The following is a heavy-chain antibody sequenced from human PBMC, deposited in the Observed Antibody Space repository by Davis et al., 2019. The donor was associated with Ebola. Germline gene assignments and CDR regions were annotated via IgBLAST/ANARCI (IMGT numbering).Heavy chain of an antibody. CDR3: ARTLRFLEWGHLYNWFDP. V-gene: IGHV2-26*02. Sequence: SGPTLVKPTETLTLTCTVSGFSLSDPRMGVSWIRQPPGKALEWLGHIFSNDEKSYSTSLKSRLTISKDSSKSLVVLTLTNMDPVDTATYYCARTLRFLEWGHLYNWFDPWGQGTLVTVSS. D-gene: IGHD3-3*01. J-gene: IGHJ5*02. CDR1: GFSLSDPRMG. CDR2: IFSNDEK.